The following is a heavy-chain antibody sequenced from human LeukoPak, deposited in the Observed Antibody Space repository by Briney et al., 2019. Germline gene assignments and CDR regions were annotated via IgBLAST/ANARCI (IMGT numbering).Heavy chain of an antibody. J-gene: IGHJ4*02. Sequence: PSETLSLTCSVSGGSVSNYCWSWIRQPPGKGLEWIGYVYYTGSTNYNPSLKSRVTMFEDKSKNQFSLRLYSVTVADTAVYYCARHFAYSSSSYFDYWGQGSLVTASS. V-gene: IGHV4-59*08. CDR1: GGSVSNYC. D-gene: IGHD6-6*01. CDR2: VYYTGST. CDR3: ARHFAYSSSSYFDY.